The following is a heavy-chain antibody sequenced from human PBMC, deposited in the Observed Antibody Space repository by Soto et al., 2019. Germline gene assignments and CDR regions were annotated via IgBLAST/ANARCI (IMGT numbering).Heavy chain of an antibody. Sequence: QVQLQESGPGLVKPSQTLSLTCTVSGGSISSGDYYWSWIRQPPGKGLEWIGYIYYSGSTYYNPSLKSRVTISVDTSKNQFSLKLSSVTAADTAVYYCARDYPTGLQGNPTTGYGMDVWGQGTTVTVSS. J-gene: IGHJ6*02. V-gene: IGHV4-30-4*01. CDR2: IYYSGST. D-gene: IGHD4-4*01. CDR3: ARDYPTGLQGNPTTGYGMDV. CDR1: GGSISSGDYY.